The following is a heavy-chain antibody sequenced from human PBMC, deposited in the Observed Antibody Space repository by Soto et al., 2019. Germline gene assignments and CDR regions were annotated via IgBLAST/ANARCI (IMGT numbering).Heavy chain of an antibody. CDR3: AKEKNYDFWSGYYSHYYFDY. D-gene: IGHD3-3*01. CDR2: ISYDGSNK. Sequence: PGGSLRLSCAASGFTFSSYGMHWVRQAPGKGLEWVAVISYDGSNKYYADSVKGRFTISRDNSKNTLYLQMNSLRAEDTAVYYFAKEKNYDFWSGYYSHYYFDYWGQGTLVTVSS. J-gene: IGHJ4*02. V-gene: IGHV3-30*18. CDR1: GFTFSSYG.